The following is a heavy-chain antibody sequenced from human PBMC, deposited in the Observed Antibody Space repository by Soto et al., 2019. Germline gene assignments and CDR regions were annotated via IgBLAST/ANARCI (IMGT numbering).Heavy chain of an antibody. CDR1: GFTVNSNY. CDR2: IYSGGST. D-gene: IGHD5-12*01. V-gene: IGHV3-53*01. J-gene: IGHJ4*02. CDR3: ARDGGLRGFDY. Sequence: EVQLVESGGGLIQPGGSLTLSCAASGFTVNSNYMTWVRQAPGKGLEWVSVIYSGGSTHYADSVKGRFTISRDNSKNTLYLQMNSLRAEDTAVYYCARDGGLRGFDYWGQGTQVTVSS.